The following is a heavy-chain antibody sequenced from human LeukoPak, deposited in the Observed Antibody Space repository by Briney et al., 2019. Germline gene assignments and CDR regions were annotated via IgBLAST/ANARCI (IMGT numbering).Heavy chain of an antibody. CDR2: ISYDGSNK. V-gene: IGHV3-30-3*01. CDR1: GFTFSSYA. Sequence: PGRSLRLSCAASGFTFSSYAMHWVRQAPGKGLEWVAVISYDGSNKYYADSVKGRFTISRDSSKNTLYLQMNSLRAEYTAVYYCARGYDSSGYYNDYWGQGTLVTVSS. D-gene: IGHD3-22*01. J-gene: IGHJ4*02. CDR3: ARGYDSSGYYNDY.